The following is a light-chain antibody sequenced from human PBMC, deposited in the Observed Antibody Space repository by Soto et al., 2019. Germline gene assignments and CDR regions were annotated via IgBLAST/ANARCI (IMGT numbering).Light chain of an antibody. CDR2: GAS. CDR3: QYYGTSPMP. Sequence: EIVLTQSPGTLSLSPGERATLSCRASQSVSSSYLAWYQQKPGQAPRLLILGASSRATGIPDRFSGSGSGTDFTLTISRLEPEDFAVYYCQYYGTSPMPFGQGTKVDIK. CDR1: QSVSSSY. V-gene: IGKV3-20*01. J-gene: IGKJ1*01.